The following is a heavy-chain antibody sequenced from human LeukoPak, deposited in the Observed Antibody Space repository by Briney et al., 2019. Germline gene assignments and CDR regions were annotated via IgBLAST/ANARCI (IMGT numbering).Heavy chain of an antibody. J-gene: IGHJ4*02. CDR2: ITGSGGST. V-gene: IGHV3-23*01. D-gene: IGHD3-22*01. CDR3: AKDRGRYYDSNGYYRGYYFDS. CDR1: GFTFSNHA. Sequence: GGSLRLSCAASGFTFSNHAMGWVRQAPGEGLEWVSSITGSGGSTYYGDSVKGRFTISRDNSKNTLYLQMNRLRVEDTAVYYCAKDRGRYYDSNGYYRGYYFDSWGQGILVTVST.